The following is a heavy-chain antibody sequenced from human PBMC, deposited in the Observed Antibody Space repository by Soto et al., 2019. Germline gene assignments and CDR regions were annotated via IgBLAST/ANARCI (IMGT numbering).Heavy chain of an antibody. D-gene: IGHD2-15*01. Sequence: VQLVQSGAEVKKPGESLKISCKGLGFTFSNHWIAWVRQMPGKGLEWMGIIYGGDSDTRYSPSFQGQVTISVDKSISTVYLQWRSLKASDTAMYFCAGRLGYWSGESCLVVWGGGTTVTVPS. CDR1: GFTFSNHW. V-gene: IGHV5-51*03. CDR2: IYGGDSDT. CDR3: AGRLGYWSGESCLVV. J-gene: IGHJ6*04.